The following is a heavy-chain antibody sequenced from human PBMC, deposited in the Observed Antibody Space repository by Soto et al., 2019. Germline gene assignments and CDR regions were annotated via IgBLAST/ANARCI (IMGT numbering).Heavy chain of an antibody. CDR1: GGSISGYY. Sequence: PSETLSLTCTISGGSISGYYWTWIRQSPGKGLEYIGYVYNGNTNYNPSLNSRVTMAVDTSKNQFSLNLNSVTAADTAVYYCARHLIVGSATSQFYYGMDVWGQGTTVTVSS. J-gene: IGHJ6*02. D-gene: IGHD1-26*01. CDR2: VYNGNT. V-gene: IGHV4-59*08. CDR3: ARHLIVGSATSQFYYGMDV.